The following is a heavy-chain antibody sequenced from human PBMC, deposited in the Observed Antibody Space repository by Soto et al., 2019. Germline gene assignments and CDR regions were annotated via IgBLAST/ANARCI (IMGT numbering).Heavy chain of an antibody. V-gene: IGHV1-69*13. CDR2: IIPIFGTA. CDR1: GGTFSSYA. CDR3: AREGVEAAAYNWFDP. D-gene: IGHD6-13*01. Sequence: ASVKVSCKASGGTFSSYAISWVRQAPGQGLEWMGGIIPIFGTANYAQKFQGRVTITADESTSTAYMELSSLRSEDTAVYYCAREGVEAAAYNWFDPWGQGTLVTVSS. J-gene: IGHJ5*02.